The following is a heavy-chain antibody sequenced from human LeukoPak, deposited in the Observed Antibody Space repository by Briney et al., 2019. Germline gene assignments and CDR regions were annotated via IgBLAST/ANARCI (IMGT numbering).Heavy chain of an antibody. CDR1: GGSISSYY. CDR3: ASGYCGGACQLGGVDM. D-gene: IGHD2-21*02. V-gene: IGHV4-59*01. J-gene: IGHJ3*02. Sequence: SETLSLTCPVSGGSISSYYWSWLRQPPGKGLEYIGYTHYSGATNYNPSLKSRVTISLDTSGNQFSLKLSSVTAADTAVYYCASGYCGGACQLGGVDMWGQGTMVTVSS. CDR2: THYSGAT.